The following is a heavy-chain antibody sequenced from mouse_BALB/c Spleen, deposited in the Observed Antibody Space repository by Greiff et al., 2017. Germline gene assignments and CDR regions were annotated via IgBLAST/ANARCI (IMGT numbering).Heavy chain of an antibody. J-gene: IGHJ4*01. D-gene: IGHD1-2*01. CDR3: ARHHYGHAMDY. CDR1: GYTFTSYV. V-gene: IGHV1-14*01. Sequence: LEESGPELVKPGASVKMSCKASGYTFTSYVMHWVKQKPGQGLEWIGYINPYNDGTKYNEKFKGKATLTSDKSSSTAYMELSSLTSEDSAVYYCARHHYGHAMDYWGQGTSVTVSS. CDR2: INPYNDGT.